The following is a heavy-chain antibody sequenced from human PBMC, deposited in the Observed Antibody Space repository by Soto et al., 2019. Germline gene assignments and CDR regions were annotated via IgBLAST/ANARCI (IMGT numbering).Heavy chain of an antibody. CDR2: IYYSGST. Sequence: SETLSLTCTVFGGSISSYYWSWIRQPPGKGLEWIGYIYYSGSTNYNPSLKSRVTISVDTSKNQFSLKLSSVAAADTAVYYCARERSYYNSEFDYWGQGTLVTVSS. CDR3: ARERSYYNSEFDY. CDR1: GGSISSYY. V-gene: IGHV4-59*01. J-gene: IGHJ4*02. D-gene: IGHD3-10*01.